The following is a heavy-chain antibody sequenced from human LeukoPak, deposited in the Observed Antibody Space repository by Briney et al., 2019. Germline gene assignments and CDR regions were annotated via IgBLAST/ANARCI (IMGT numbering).Heavy chain of an antibody. CDR1: GHSFGSYW. J-gene: IGHJ4*02. D-gene: IGHD4-23*01. V-gene: IGHV5-51*01. CDR2: IYPGDSDT. Sequence: GESLKISCKGSGHSFGSYWIGWVRQMPGKGLEWLGIIYPGDSDTRYSPSFQGQVTISADKSVSTASLQWSSLQASDTAMYYCARRGGNSFDYWGQGTLVTVSS. CDR3: ARRGGNSFDY.